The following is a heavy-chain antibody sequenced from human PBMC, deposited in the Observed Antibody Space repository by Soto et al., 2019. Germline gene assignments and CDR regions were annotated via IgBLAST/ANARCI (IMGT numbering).Heavy chain of an antibody. CDR3: AKSFSSNWYDYFDY. CDR1: GITFSTYA. D-gene: IGHD6-13*01. CDR2: ISGSGGST. V-gene: IGHV3-23*01. Sequence: GSLRLSCAASGITFSTYAMSWVRQAPGKGLEWVSAISGSGGSTYYADSVKGRFTISRDKSKNTLYLQMNSLRAEDTALYYCAKSFSSNWYDYFDYWGQGSLVTVSS. J-gene: IGHJ4*02.